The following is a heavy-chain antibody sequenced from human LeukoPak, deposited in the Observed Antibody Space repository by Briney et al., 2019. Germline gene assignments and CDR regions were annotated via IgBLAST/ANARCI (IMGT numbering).Heavy chain of an antibody. D-gene: IGHD3-3*01. J-gene: IGHJ5*02. CDR1: GGSISRYY. Sequence: SETLSLTCTVSGGSISRYYWSWIRQPPGKGLEWIGYIYSSGSTNYNPSLKSRVTISVDTSKNQFSLKLSSVTAADTAVYYCASQNYDFWSGYGHNWFDPWGQGTLVTVSS. CDR3: ASQNYDFWSGYGHNWFDP. V-gene: IGHV4-59*12. CDR2: IYSSGST.